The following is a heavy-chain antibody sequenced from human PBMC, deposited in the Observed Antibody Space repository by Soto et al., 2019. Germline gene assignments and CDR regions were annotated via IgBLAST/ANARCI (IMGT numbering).Heavy chain of an antibody. J-gene: IGHJ4*02. CDR3: AKDPPVYYDSSGYSFDY. CDR1: GLRFSSYA. V-gene: IGHV3-23*01. Sequence: GVSLEISRASSGLRFSSYAMSWVRQDPGKGLEWVSAISGSGGSTYYADSVKGRFTISRDNSKNTLYLQMNSLRAEDTAVYYCAKDPPVYYDSSGYSFDYWGQGTLVTVSS. CDR2: ISGSGGST. D-gene: IGHD3-22*01.